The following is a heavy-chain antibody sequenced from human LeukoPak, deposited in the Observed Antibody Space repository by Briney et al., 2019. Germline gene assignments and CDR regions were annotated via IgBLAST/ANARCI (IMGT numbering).Heavy chain of an antibody. CDR3: ARPVPPYYYGSGDNWFDP. CDR2: INHSGST. V-gene: IGHV4-34*01. Sequence: SETLSLTCAVYGGTFSTYYWSWIRQPPGKGLEWIGEINHSGSTNYNPSLKSQVTISVDTSKNQFSLKLSSVTAADTAVYYCARPVPPYYYGSGDNWFDPWGQGTLVTVSS. J-gene: IGHJ5*02. D-gene: IGHD3-10*01. CDR1: GGTFSTYY.